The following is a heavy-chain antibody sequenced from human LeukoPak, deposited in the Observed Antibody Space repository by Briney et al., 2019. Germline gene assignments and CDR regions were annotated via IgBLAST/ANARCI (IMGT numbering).Heavy chain of an antibody. CDR3: ARTPTYCGGDCYYFDP. CDR2: IHHTVST. Sequence: SETLSLTCAVSGGSISSSGYSWSWIRQPPGKGLEWIGYIHHTVSTYYNPSLKSRVTISVDRSKNQFSLKLSSVTAADTAMYFCARTPTYCGGDCYYFDPWGQGTLVTVSS. J-gene: IGHJ5*02. CDR1: GGSISSSGYS. V-gene: IGHV4-30-2*01. D-gene: IGHD2-21*02.